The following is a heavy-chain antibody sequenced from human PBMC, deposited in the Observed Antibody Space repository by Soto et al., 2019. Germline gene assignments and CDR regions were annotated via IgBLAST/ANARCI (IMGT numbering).Heavy chain of an antibody. V-gene: IGHV3-33*01. D-gene: IGHD4-17*01. Sequence: QVQLVESGGGVFQPGGSLRLSCAASGFTFGRHGMHWVRQAPGKGLEWVAVIGSDGRRDSYADSVKGRFTISRDNGQNTLYLQMNSLRAEDTAVYYCARDDDYGDNGLDYWGQGTLVTVSS. CDR3: ARDDDYGDNGLDY. CDR2: IGSDGRRD. CDR1: GFTFGRHG. J-gene: IGHJ4*02.